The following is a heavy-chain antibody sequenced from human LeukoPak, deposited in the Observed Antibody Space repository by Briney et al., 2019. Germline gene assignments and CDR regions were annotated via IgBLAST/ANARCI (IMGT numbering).Heavy chain of an antibody. D-gene: IGHD2-2*01. V-gene: IGHV1-18*04. J-gene: IGHJ5*02. Sequence: ASVKVSCKASGDTFTSYGISWVRQAPGQGLEWMGWISAYNGNTNYAQKLQGRVTMTTDTSTSTAYMELRSLRSDDTAVYYCARADIVVVPADSWFDPWGQGTLVTVSS. CDR2: ISAYNGNT. CDR1: GDTFTSYG. CDR3: ARADIVVVPADSWFDP.